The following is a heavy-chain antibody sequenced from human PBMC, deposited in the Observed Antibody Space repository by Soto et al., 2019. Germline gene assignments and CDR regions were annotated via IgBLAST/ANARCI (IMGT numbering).Heavy chain of an antibody. J-gene: IGHJ6*02. CDR1: GGSISSGGYS. CDR3: ARDNWVRATTVRDYYYGMDV. V-gene: IGHV3-53*04. Sequence: ETLSLTCAVSGGSISSGGYSWSWVRQAPGKGLEWVSVIYSGGSTYYADSVKGRFTISRHNSKNTLYLQMNSLRAEDTAVYYCARDNWVRATTVRDYYYGMDVWGQGTTVTVSS. D-gene: IGHD1-26*01. CDR2: IYSGGST.